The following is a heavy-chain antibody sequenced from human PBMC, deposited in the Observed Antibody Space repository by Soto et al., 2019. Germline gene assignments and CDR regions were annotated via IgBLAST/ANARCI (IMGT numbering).Heavy chain of an antibody. CDR2: IIPIFGTA. Sequence: ASVKVSCKASGGTFSSYAISWVRQAPGQGLEWMGGIIPIFGTANYAQKFQGRVTITADESTSTAYMELSSLRSEDTAVYYCARAIRYFDWLLPSPLDYWGQGTLVTVSS. J-gene: IGHJ4*02. CDR3: ARAIRYFDWLLPSPLDY. CDR1: GGTFSSYA. V-gene: IGHV1-69*13. D-gene: IGHD3-9*01.